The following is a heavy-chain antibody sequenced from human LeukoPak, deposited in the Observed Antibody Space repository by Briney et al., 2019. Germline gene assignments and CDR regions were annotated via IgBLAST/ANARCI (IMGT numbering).Heavy chain of an antibody. D-gene: IGHD3-10*01. CDR2: INSNGDT. V-gene: IGHV4-4*07. Sequence: SETLSLTCTVSGGSISSYHWIWIRQPAGKGLEWIGRINSNGDTVYNPSLRSRATMSLDMTNNQFSLKLSSVTAADTAVYYCARDRGLDGSDQLDSWGPGTLVTVSS. CDR1: GGSISSYH. J-gene: IGHJ5*01. CDR3: ARDRGLDGSDQLDS.